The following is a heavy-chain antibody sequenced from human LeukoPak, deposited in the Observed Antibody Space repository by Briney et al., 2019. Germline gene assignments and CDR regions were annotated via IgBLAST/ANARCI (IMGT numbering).Heavy chain of an antibody. CDR3: ARQGDILTGYLFDD. Sequence: SETLSLTCTVSGGSISSSSYYWGWIRQPPGKGLEWIGSIYYSGSTYYNPSLKSRVTISVDTSKNQFSLKLSSVTAADTAVYYCARQGDILTGYLFDDWGQGTLVTVSS. CDR1: GGSISSSSYY. J-gene: IGHJ4*02. D-gene: IGHD3-9*01. CDR2: IYYSGST. V-gene: IGHV4-39*01.